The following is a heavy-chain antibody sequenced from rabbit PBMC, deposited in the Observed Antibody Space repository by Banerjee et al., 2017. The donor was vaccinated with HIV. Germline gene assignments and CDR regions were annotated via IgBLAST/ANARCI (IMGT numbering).Heavy chain of an antibody. CDR3: ARDLAGVIGWNCNL. J-gene: IGHJ4*01. CDR2: IYAGSSGST. CDR1: GFSFSDKYV. V-gene: IGHV1S45*01. D-gene: IGHD4-1*01. Sequence: QEQLVESGGGLVKPEGSLTLSCKASGFSFSDKYVMCWVRQAPGKGLEWIACIYAGSSGSTYYASWAKGRFTISKTSSTTVTLQMTSLTAADTATYFCARDLAGVIGWNCNLWGPGTLVT.